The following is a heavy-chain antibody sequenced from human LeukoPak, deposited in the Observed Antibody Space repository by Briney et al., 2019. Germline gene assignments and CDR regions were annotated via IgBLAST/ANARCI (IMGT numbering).Heavy chain of an antibody. D-gene: IGHD6-19*01. Sequence: GGSLRLSCAASGFTFSDYYMSWIRQAPGRGLEWVSYISCSGSTIYYADSVKGRFTISRDNAKNSLYLQMNSLRAEDTAVYYCAREAAVADPNDAFDIWGQGTMVTVSS. J-gene: IGHJ3*02. CDR2: ISCSGSTI. V-gene: IGHV3-11*04. CDR1: GFTFSDYY. CDR3: AREAAVADPNDAFDI.